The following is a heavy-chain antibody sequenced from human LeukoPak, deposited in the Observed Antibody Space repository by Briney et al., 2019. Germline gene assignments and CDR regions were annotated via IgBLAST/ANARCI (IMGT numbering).Heavy chain of an antibody. CDR2: ISTSSSYI. CDR3: GFSSSGWAGLDY. J-gene: IGHJ4*02. V-gene: IGHV3-21*01. CDR1: GFTFSRNS. D-gene: IGHD6-19*01. Sequence: PGGSLRLSCAASGFTFSRNSMTWVRQAPGKGLEWVSSISTSSSYIYYADSVKGRFTISRDNAKKLLYLQMNSLRADDTAVYYCGFSSSGWAGLDYWGQGTLVTVSS.